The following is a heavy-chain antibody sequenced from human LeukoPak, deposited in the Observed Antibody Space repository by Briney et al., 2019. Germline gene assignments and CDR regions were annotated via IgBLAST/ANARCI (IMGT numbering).Heavy chain of an antibody. CDR3: ARRRTGLSFDY. CDR2: LYSGDSDT. D-gene: IGHD3-10*01. Sequence: GESLKISCKASGYTFTSFWIGWVRQMPGKGLEWMGILYSGDSDTTYGPSFQGQVTISADKSISTAYLQWSSLKASGTAMYYCARRRTGLSFDYWGQGTLVTVSS. J-gene: IGHJ4*02. CDR1: GYTFTSFW. V-gene: IGHV5-51*01.